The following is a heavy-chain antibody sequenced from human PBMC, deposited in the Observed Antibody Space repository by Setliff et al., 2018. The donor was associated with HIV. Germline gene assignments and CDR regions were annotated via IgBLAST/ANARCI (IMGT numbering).Heavy chain of an antibody. J-gene: IGHJ5*02. CDR2: ISRSSSST. CDR3: AREGSRRLRLDL. Sequence: PGGSLRLSCAASGFTFSDYYMSWIRQAPGKGLEWVSYISRSSSSTYYADSVKGRFTISRDSAKDSLYLQMNSLRAEDTAVYYCAREGSRRLRLDLWGQGTLVTVSS. V-gene: IGHV3-11*06. D-gene: IGHD4-17*01. CDR1: GFTFSDYY.